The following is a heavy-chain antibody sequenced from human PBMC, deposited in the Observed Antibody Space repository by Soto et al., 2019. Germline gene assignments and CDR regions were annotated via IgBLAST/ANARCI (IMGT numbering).Heavy chain of an antibody. D-gene: IGHD6-13*01. CDR3: ARDRHGSDWYTYYFYTLAV. CDR1: GFIFSDYA. J-gene: IGHJ6*02. CDR2: ISGSGESI. Sequence: GGSLRLSCAASGFIFSDYAMTWVRQAPGKGLEWVSGISGSGESIYYANSVEGRFTISRDNSKNTLYLQMNSLRGEDTAVYYCARDRHGSDWYTYYFYTLAVWGQGTTVTVSS. V-gene: IGHV3-23*01.